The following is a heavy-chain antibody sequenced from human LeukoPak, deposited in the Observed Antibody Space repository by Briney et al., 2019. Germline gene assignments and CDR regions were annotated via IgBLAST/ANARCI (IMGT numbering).Heavy chain of an antibody. CDR1: GFTFSSYV. Sequence: GGSLRLSCAVSGFTFSSYVMSWVRQAPGKGLEWVSAISGSGGSTYYADSVKGRFTTSRDNSKNTLYLQMNSLRDEDTAVYYRAKFEFGFWGQGTLVTVSS. V-gene: IGHV3-23*01. CDR3: AKFEFGF. CDR2: ISGSGGST. J-gene: IGHJ4*02. D-gene: IGHD3-16*01.